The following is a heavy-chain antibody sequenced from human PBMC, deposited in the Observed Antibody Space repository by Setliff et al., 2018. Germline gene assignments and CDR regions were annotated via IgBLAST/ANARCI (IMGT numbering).Heavy chain of an antibody. D-gene: IGHD6-13*01. Sequence: SETLSLTCTVSGGSISSYYWSWIRQPPGKRLEWIGYIYTSGSTNYNPSLKSRVTISVDTSKNQFSLKLSSVTAADTAVYYCARDPASPAAAGGWFDPWGKGTLVTSPQ. CDR2: IYTSGST. CDR3: ARDPASPAAAGGWFDP. V-gene: IGHV4-4*08. J-gene: IGHJ5*02. CDR1: GGSISSYY.